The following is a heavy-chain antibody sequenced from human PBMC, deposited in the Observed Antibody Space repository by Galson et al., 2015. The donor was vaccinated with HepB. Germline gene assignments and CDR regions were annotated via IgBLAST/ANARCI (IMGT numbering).Heavy chain of an antibody. V-gene: IGHV3-33*08. CDR2: IWYDGSNK. Sequence: SLRLSCAASGFSFSSYGMHWVRQAPGKGLEWVAVIWYDGSNKYYADSVKGRFTISRDNSKNTLYLQMNSLRAEDTAVYYCARDGLVGATGLDYWGQGTLVTVSS. CDR1: GFSFSSYG. CDR3: ARDGLVGATGLDY. J-gene: IGHJ4*02. D-gene: IGHD1-26*01.